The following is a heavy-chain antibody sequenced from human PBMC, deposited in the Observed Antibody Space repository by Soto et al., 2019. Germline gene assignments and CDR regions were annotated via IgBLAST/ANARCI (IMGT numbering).Heavy chain of an antibody. J-gene: IGHJ4*02. Sequence: XGSLRLSFAASGFTFSRERMNWVRQAPGKGLEWVSSISSSSSYIYYADSVKGRFTISRDNAKNSLYLQMNSLRAEDTAVYYCARLITGTTGLRMDYWAQGTLVTVSS. D-gene: IGHD1-7*01. CDR2: ISSSSSYI. CDR3: ARLITGTTGLRMDY. V-gene: IGHV3-21*01. CDR1: GFTFSRER.